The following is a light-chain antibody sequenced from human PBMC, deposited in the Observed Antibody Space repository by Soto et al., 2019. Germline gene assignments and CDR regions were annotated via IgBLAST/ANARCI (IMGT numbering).Light chain of an antibody. CDR2: DAS. CDR3: QQRSSWPI. J-gene: IGKJ4*01. CDR1: QSVRSRY. V-gene: IGKV3D-20*02. Sequence: EFVVTQSPGTLSLSLGERATLSCRTSQSVRSRYLAWYQQKPGQAPTLLIYDASSRPGGIPDRFIGSGSGTDFTLTISRLEPEDFALYYCQQRSSWPIFGGGTKVDIK.